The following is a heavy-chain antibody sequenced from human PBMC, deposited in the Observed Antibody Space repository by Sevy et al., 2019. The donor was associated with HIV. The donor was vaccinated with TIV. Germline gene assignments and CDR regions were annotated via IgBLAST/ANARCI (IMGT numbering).Heavy chain of an antibody. CDR1: GYSLSNLA. J-gene: IGHJ4*02. CDR3: AVTKDYYENSGNPFDY. CDR2: FDPEHGET. V-gene: IGHV1-24*01. D-gene: IGHD3-22*01. Sequence: ASVKVSCKVSGYSLSNLAMHWVRQAPGKGLEWMGTFDPEHGETIYAQNFQGRVTLTEETSTDTAYMELSSLRSEDTAVFYCAVTKDYYENSGNPFDYWGQGTLVTVSS.